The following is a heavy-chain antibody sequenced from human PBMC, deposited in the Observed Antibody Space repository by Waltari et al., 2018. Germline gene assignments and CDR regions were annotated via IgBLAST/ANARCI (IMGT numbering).Heavy chain of an antibody. CDR2: INHRGYT. V-gene: IGHV4-34*02. J-gene: IGHJ4*02. CDR1: GGSFSGYF. D-gene: IGHD6-13*01. CDR3: AREGRAAAGTDY. Sequence: QVHLQQWGAGLLKPTETLSLTCAVSGGSFSGYFWSWFRQPPGKGLEWLGEINHRGYTYYNPSLKSRVTISVDTSKNQFSLKLSVVTAADTAVYYCAREGRAAAGTDYWSQGTLVTVSS.